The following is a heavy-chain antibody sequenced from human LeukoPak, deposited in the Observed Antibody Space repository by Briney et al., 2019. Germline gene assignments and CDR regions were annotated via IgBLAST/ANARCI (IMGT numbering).Heavy chain of an antibody. V-gene: IGHV4-4*07. CDR3: ASLDCSGGSCYSPH. CDR1: GGSISSYY. D-gene: IGHD2-15*01. Sequence: SETLSLTCTVSGGSISSYYWSWIQQPAGKGLEWIGRIYTSGSTNYNPSLKSRVTMSVDTSKSQFSLKLSSVTAADTAVYYCASLDCSGGSCYSPHWGQGTLVTVSS. J-gene: IGHJ4*02. CDR2: IYTSGST.